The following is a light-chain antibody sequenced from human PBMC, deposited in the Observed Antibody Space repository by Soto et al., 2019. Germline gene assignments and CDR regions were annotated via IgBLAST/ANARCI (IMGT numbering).Light chain of an antibody. CDR1: SSDFGGYNY. CDR3: SSYTSSSTLVV. J-gene: IGLJ1*01. Sequence: QSVLTQPASVSGSPGQSITMSCTGTSSDFGGYNYVSWYQQHPGKAPKLMIYEVSNRPSGVSNRFSGSKSGNTASLTISGLQAEDEADYYCSSYTSSSTLVVFGTGTKVTVL. V-gene: IGLV2-14*01. CDR2: EVS.